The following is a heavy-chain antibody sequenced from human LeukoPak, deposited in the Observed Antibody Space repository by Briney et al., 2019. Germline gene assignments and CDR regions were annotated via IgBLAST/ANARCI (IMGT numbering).Heavy chain of an antibody. D-gene: IGHD6-19*01. Sequence: GGSLRLSCAASGFTFDDYAMHWVRQAPGKGLEWVSLISWDGGSTDYADSVKGRFTISRDNSKKSLYLQMNSVRAEDTALYYCAKDSLAVAGESYFDYWGQGTLVTVS. CDR1: GFTFDDYA. CDR2: ISWDGGST. CDR3: AKDSLAVAGESYFDY. J-gene: IGHJ4*02. V-gene: IGHV3-43D*03.